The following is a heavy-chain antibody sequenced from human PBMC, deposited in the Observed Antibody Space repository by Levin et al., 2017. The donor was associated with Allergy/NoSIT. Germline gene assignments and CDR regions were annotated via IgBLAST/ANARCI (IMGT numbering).Heavy chain of an antibody. J-gene: IGHJ3*02. Sequence: LSLTCAAPGFTFDDYAMHWVRQAPGKGLEWVSGISWNSGSIGYADSVKGRFTISRDNAKNSLYLQMNSLRTEDTALYYCARDNIGLPDAFDIWGQGTMVIVSS. V-gene: IGHV3-9*01. D-gene: IGHD3-10*01. CDR1: GFTFDDYA. CDR3: ARDNIGLPDAFDI. CDR2: ISWNSGSI.